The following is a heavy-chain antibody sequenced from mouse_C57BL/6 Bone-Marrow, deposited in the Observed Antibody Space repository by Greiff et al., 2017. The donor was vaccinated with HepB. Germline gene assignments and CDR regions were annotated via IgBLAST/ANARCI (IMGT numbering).Heavy chain of an antibody. CDR2: ISSGSSTI. V-gene: IGHV5-17*01. J-gene: IGHJ4*01. CDR3: ARFPVDY. Sequence: EVKRVESGGGLVKPGGSLKLSCAASGFTFSDYGMHWVRQAPEKGLEWVAYISSGSSTIYYADTVKGRFTITRDNAKNTLFLHMTSLRSEDTAMYYCARFPVDYWGQGTSVTVSS. CDR1: GFTFSDYG.